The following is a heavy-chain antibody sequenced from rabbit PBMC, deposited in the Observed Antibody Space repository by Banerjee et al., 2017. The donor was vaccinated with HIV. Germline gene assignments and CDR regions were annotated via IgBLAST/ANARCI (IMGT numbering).Heavy chain of an antibody. V-gene: IGHV1S40*01. D-gene: IGHD1-1*01. Sequence: LEESGGDLVKPGASLTLTCTASGFDFSSSYYMCWVRQAPGKGLEWIACTYTSSGSTWYASWAKGRFTISKTSSTTVTLQVTSPTAADTATYFCARSILTASSGGAYSTRLDLWGQGTLVTVS. CDR2: TYTSSGST. CDR3: ARSILTASSGGAYSTRLDL. CDR1: GFDFSSSYY. J-gene: IGHJ3*01.